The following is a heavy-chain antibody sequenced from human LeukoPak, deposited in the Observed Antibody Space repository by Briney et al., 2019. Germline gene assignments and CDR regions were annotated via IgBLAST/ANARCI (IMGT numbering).Heavy chain of an antibody. CDR1: GFTFSSSA. V-gene: IGHV3-30-3*01. CDR2: ISYDGSNK. J-gene: IGHJ3*02. Sequence: PGGSLRLSCAASGFTFSSSAMQWVRQAPGEGLGWVAVISYDGSNKYYADSVKGRFTISRDNSKNTLYLQMNSQRAEDTAVYYCARDGSSEIRKAFDIWGQGTMVTVSS. D-gene: IGHD3-10*01. CDR3: ARDGSSEIRKAFDI.